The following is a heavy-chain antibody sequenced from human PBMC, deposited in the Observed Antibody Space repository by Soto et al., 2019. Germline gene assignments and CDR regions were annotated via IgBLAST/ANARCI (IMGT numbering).Heavy chain of an antibody. CDR2: ISYDGSNK. D-gene: IGHD6-19*01. CDR3: AKGGTGSGWSFDY. J-gene: IGHJ4*02. CDR1: GFTFSSYG. V-gene: IGHV3-30*18. Sequence: RGGSLRLSCAASGFTFSSYGMHWVRQAPGKGLEWVAVISYDGSNKYYADSVKGRFTISRDNSKNTLYLQMNSLRAEDTAVYYCAKGGTGSGWSFDYWGQGTLVTVSS.